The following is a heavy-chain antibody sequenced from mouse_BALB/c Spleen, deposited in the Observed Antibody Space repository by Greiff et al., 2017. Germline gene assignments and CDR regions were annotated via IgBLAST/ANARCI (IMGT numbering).Heavy chain of an antibody. J-gene: IGHJ3*01. CDR1: GYSFTSYL. D-gene: IGHD2-4*01. Sequence: EVQLQQSGTVLARPGASVKMSCKASGYSFTSYLMHWVKQRPGQGLEWIGAIYPGNSDTSYNQKFKGKAKLTAVTSASTAYMELSSLTNEDSAVYYCTKGKDYDGFAYWGQGTLVTVSA. CDR2: IYPGNSDT. CDR3: TKGKDYDGFAY. V-gene: IGHV1-5*01.